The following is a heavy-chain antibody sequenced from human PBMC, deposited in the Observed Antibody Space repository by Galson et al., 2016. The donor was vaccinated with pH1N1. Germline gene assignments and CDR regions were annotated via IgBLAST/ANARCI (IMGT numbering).Heavy chain of an antibody. Sequence: SLRLSCAASGFTFNDYAVHWVRLLPGKGLEWVSGISWNSANIDYADSVKGRFTVSRDKAKSSLHLQMNSLRPEDTAFCFCAKVMVQAGLQGDAFDVWGPGTMVVVSS. CDR1: GFTFNDYA. D-gene: IGHD2-2*01. CDR2: ISWNSANI. CDR3: AKVMVQAGLQGDAFDV. J-gene: IGHJ3*01. V-gene: IGHV3-9*01.